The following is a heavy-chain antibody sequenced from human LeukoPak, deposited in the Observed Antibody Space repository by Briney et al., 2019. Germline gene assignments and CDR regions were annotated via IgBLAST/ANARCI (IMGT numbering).Heavy chain of an antibody. D-gene: IGHD2-2*02. CDR1: GGSFSGYY. Sequence: SETLSLTCAVYGGSFSGYYWSWIRQPPGKGLEWIGEINHSGSTNYNPSLKSRVTISVDTSKNQFSLKLSSVTAADTAVYYCATSRYCGSTSCYRRRYFQHWGQGTLVTVSS. CDR3: ATSRYCGSTSCYRRRYFQH. CDR2: INHSGST. V-gene: IGHV4-34*01. J-gene: IGHJ1*01.